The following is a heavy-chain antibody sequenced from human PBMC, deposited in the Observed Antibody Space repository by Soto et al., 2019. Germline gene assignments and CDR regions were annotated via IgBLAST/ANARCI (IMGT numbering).Heavy chain of an antibody. CDR1: GGSISTYY. V-gene: IGHV4-4*07. CDR3: ARYSSNWFQTEGMDV. Sequence: SETLSLTCTVSGGSISTYYWSWIRQPAGKGLEWIRRIDTSGNTNYNPSLKSRVTMSVDTSKKQFSLKLTSVTAADTAVYYCARYSSNWFQTEGMDVWGQGTTVTSP. CDR2: IDTSGNT. J-gene: IGHJ6*02. D-gene: IGHD6-13*01.